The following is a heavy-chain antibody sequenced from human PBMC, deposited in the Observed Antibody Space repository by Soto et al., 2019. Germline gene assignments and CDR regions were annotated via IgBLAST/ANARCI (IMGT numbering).Heavy chain of an antibody. J-gene: IGHJ5*02. CDR2: IYPVVSDT. V-gene: IGHV5-51*01. Sequence: PGESLKISCKGSGYTFTNYWIGWVLQMPGKRLQWMVIIYPVVSDTSYSPSFQGQVTISADKSISAAYLQWSSLRASDTDLYFCAIPGPSEERNSPPIIDPWGQGTLVTVS. CDR1: GYTFTNYW. CDR3: AIPGPSEERNSPPIIDP. D-gene: IGHD1-1*01.